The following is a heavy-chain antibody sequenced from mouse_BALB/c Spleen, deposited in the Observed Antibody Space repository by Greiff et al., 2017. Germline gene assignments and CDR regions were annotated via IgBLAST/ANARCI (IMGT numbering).Heavy chain of an antibody. J-gene: IGHJ2*01. V-gene: IGHV5-6*01. CDR2: ISSGGSYT. Sequence: EVHLVESGGDLVKPGGSLKLSCAASGFTFSSYGMSWVRQTPDKRLEWVATISSGGSYTYSPDSVRGRATISSDKAKNTMNLQMSMRKSEDTAMYYCARVLCGSGPDYWGQGTTLTVSS. CDR3: ARVLCGSGPDY. D-gene: IGHD1-1*01. CDR1: GFTFSSYG.